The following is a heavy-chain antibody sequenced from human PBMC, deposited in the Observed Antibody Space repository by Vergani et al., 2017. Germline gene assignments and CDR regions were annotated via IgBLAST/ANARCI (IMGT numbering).Heavy chain of an antibody. Sequence: QVQLVQSGAEVKKPGSSVKVSCKASGGTFSSYAISWVRQAPGQGLEWMGRIIPIFGTANYAQKFQGRVTITADESTSTAYMELCSLRSEDTAVYYCARMEVLWFGELLSFDYWGQGTLVTVSS. CDR1: GGTFSSYA. CDR2: IIPIFGTA. V-gene: IGHV1-69*13. J-gene: IGHJ4*02. CDR3: ARMEVLWFGELLSFDY. D-gene: IGHD3-10*01.